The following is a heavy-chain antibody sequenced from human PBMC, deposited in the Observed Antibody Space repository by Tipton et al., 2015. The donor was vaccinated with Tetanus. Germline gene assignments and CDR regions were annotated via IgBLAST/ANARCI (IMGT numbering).Heavy chain of an antibody. D-gene: IGHD5-18*01. CDR3: ARVGISQNAYSYVYHGLDV. Sequence: RSLRLSCAASGFTFSTNAMHWVRQAPGKGLEWVAAIWNDGSYKYYADSVNGRFTVSRDNSKNTLYLEMNSLRAEDTAVYYCARVGISQNAYSYVYHGLDVWGQGTTVTVSS. CDR1: GFTFSTNA. J-gene: IGHJ6*02. CDR2: IWNDGSYK. V-gene: IGHV3-33*01.